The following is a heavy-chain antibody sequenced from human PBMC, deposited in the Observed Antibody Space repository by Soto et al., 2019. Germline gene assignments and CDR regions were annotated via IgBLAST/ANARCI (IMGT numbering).Heavy chain of an antibody. CDR1: GGSFSGYY. CDR3: ARQSGLRGNNWFDP. Sequence: PSETLSLTCAVYGGSFSGYYWSWIRQPPGKGLEWIGEIHHSGSANYNQSLKSRVTISVDTSKNQFSLKLSSVTAADTAVYYCARQSGLRGNNWFDPWGQGTLVTVSS. CDR2: IHHSGSA. D-gene: IGHD4-17*01. V-gene: IGHV4-34*01. J-gene: IGHJ5*02.